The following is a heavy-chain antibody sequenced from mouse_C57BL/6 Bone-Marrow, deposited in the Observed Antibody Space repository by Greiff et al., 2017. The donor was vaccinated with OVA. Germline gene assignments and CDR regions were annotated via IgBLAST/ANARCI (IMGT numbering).Heavy chain of an antibody. CDR3: ARIRDGSSSWYFDV. Sequence: QVQLQQPGAELVKPGASVKMSCKASGYTFTSYWITWVKQRPGQGLEWIGDIYPGSGSTNYNEKFKSKATLTVDTSSSTAYMQLSSLTSEASAVYYCARIRDGSSSWYFDVWGTGTTVTVSS. J-gene: IGHJ1*03. V-gene: IGHV1-55*01. CDR1: GYTFTSYW. CDR2: IYPGSGST. D-gene: IGHD1-1*01.